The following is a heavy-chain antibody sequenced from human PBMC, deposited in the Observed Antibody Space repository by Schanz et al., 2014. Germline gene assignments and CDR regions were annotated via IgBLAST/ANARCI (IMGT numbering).Heavy chain of an antibody. D-gene: IGHD4-17*01. Sequence: VQLLESGGGVVQPGRSLRLSCAASGFTFSSYAMHWVRQAPGKGLEWVAVIWNNGVTKYYADSVRGRFTISRDRFQNTLYLRMSSLRAEDTAVYYCARPRFDYGEVDYWGQGTLVTVSS. J-gene: IGHJ4*02. CDR3: ARPRFDYGEVDY. CDR1: GFTFSSYA. V-gene: IGHV3-33*08. CDR2: IWNNGVTK.